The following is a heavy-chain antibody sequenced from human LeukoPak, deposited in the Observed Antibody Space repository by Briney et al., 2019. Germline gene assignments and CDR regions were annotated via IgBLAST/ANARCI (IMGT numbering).Heavy chain of an antibody. J-gene: IGHJ5*02. CDR2: IDSGGTT. CDR1: GFTVSNNL. V-gene: IGHV3-53*04. D-gene: IGHD2/OR15-2a*01. Sequence: GGSLRLSCAASGFTVSNNLMTWVRQAPGKGLEWVSLIDSGGTTYYADSVKGRITISRHNSKNTLYLQMNSLRPEDTAVYYCARDVYAWGQGTLVTVSS. CDR3: ARDVYA.